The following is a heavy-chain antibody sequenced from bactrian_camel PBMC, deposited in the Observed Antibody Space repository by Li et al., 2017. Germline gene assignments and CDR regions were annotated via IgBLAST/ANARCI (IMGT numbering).Heavy chain of an antibody. D-gene: IGHD1*01. CDR1: GYTYSSYC. V-gene: IGHV3S53*01. CDR2: IDSDGST. J-gene: IGHJ4*01. Sequence: HVQLVESGGGSVQAGGSLRLSCAASGYTYSSYCMGWLRQAPGKEREGVGTIDSDGSTTYVDSVKGRFTITQDNAENTVYLRMNNLKPEDTSMYYCAADSRLRLCAGSPLDSSRYDHWGQGTQVTVS. CDR3: AADSRLRLCAGSPLDSSRYDH.